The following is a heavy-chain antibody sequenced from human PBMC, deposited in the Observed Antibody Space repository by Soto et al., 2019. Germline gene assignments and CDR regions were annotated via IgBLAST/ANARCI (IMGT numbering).Heavy chain of an antibody. D-gene: IGHD1-26*01. Sequence: QVQLVQSGAEVKKPGSSVKVSCKASGGTFSSYSINWVRQAPGQGLEWMGEIIPIFGTANYALKFQGRGTITAGESTSTAYMELSSLRSEDTAVYYCARDGGRHSGGIDYWGQGTLVTVSS. CDR3: ARDGGRHSGGIDY. CDR2: IIPIFGTA. J-gene: IGHJ4*02. CDR1: GGTFSSYS. V-gene: IGHV1-69*01.